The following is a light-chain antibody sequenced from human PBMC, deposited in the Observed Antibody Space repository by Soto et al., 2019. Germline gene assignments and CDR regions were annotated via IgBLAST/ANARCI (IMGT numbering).Light chain of an antibody. CDR1: QSVSSSY. Sequence: EIVLTQSPGTLSLSPGERATLSCRASQSVSSSYLAWYQQKPGQAPRLLIYGASSRATGIPDRFSGSGSGTDFTLTISRLETEDFAVYYCQQYGSSPPYTCGQGPKLEIK. CDR2: GAS. V-gene: IGKV3-20*01. J-gene: IGKJ2*01. CDR3: QQYGSSPPYT.